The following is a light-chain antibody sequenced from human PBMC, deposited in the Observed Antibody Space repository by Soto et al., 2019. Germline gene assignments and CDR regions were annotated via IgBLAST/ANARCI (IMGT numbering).Light chain of an antibody. CDR1: QSISSW. CDR3: QQLNSWT. CDR2: KAS. V-gene: IGKV1-5*03. J-gene: IGKJ1*01. Sequence: DIQMTQSPSTLSASVGDRVTITCRASQSISSWLAWYQQKPGKAPKLLIYKASSLESGVPSRFSGSGSGTEFTLTISSLQPDDFATYYCQQLNSWTFGQGTKVDIK.